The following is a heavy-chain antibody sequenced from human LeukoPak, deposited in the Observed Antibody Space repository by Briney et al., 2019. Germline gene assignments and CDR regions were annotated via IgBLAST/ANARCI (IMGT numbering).Heavy chain of an antibody. Sequence: SETLSLTCTVSGDSLSSRYWSWIRQPPGKGLEWIGYIYGSGSTHYDPSLRSRVTISEDTSKNQFSLKLTSVTAADTAVYYCARNVGWYSHDSWGQGTLVTVSS. CDR2: IYGSGST. CDR1: GDSLSSRY. V-gene: IGHV4-59*08. J-gene: IGHJ4*02. D-gene: IGHD6-19*01. CDR3: ARNVGWYSHDS.